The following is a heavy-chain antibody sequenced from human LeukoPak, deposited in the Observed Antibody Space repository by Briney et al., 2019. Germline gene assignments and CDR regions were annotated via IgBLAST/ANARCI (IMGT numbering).Heavy chain of an antibody. CDR1: GFTFSSYA. V-gene: IGHV3-30*04. CDR3: ASPEPTGGYNLLPFSY. J-gene: IGHJ4*02. D-gene: IGHD5-24*01. Sequence: PGRSLRLSCAASGFTFSSYAMHWVRQAPGKGLEWVAVISYDGSNKYYADSVKGRFTISRDNSKNTLYLQMNSLRAEDTAVYYCASPEPTGGYNLLPFSYWGQGTLVTVSS. CDR2: ISYDGSNK.